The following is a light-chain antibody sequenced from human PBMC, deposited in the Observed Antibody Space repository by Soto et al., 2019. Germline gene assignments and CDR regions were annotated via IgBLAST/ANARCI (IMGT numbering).Light chain of an antibody. CDR3: QRYNSSLLT. CDR2: AAS. Sequence: DIQMTQSPSSLSASVGDRVTMTCRASQDIRNYVAWYQQKPGEVPKLLIYAASTLQSGIPARFSGGGFGTDFTLTITSLRPEDVATYYCQRYNSSLLTFGHGTKVDLK. CDR1: QDIRNY. J-gene: IGKJ3*01. V-gene: IGKV1-27*01.